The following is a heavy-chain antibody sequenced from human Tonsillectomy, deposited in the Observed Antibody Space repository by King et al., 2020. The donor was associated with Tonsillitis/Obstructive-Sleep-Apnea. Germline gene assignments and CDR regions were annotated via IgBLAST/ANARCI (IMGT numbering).Heavy chain of an antibody. V-gene: IGHV3-9*01. J-gene: IGHJ4*02. CDR1: GFTFDDYA. CDR3: AKSPSIAARHPPYYFDY. D-gene: IGHD6-6*01. Sequence: VQLVESGGGLVQPGRSLRLSCAASGFTFDDYAMHWVRQAPGKGLEWVSGISWNSGSIGYADSVKGRFTISRDNAKNSLYLQMNSLRAEDTALYYCAKSPSIAARHPPYYFDYWGQGTPVTVSS. CDR2: ISWNSGSI.